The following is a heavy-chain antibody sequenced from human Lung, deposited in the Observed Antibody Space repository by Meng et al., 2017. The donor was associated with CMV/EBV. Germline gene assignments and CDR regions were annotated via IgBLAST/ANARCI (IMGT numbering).Heavy chain of an antibody. V-gene: IGHV3-74*01. CDR3: VRDGKYCSSGTCDYYIMDL. Sequence: GGSXRLSCAASGFTFSTYWMHWVRQTPGTGLVWVSRINSDGSTTTYADSVKGRFTISRDNAKNTLYLQMSSLRAEDSAVYYCVRDGKYCSSGTCDYYIMDLWXQGTXVTVSS. CDR2: INSDGSTT. D-gene: IGHD2-15*01. CDR1: GFTFSTYW. J-gene: IGHJ6*02.